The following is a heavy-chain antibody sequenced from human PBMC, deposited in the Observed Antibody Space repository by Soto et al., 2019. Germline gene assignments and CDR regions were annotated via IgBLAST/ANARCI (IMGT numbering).Heavy chain of an antibody. CDR1: GYTFTSYY. D-gene: IGHD6-19*01. V-gene: IGHV1-46*01. J-gene: IGHJ6*02. Sequence: ASVKVSCKASGYTFTSYYMHWVRQAPGQGLEWMGIINPSGGSTSYAQKFQGRVTMTRDTSTSTVYMELSSLRSEDTAVYYCARGRGQWLVDYYYYGMDVWGQGTTVTVS. CDR3: ARGRGQWLVDYYYYGMDV. CDR2: INPSGGST.